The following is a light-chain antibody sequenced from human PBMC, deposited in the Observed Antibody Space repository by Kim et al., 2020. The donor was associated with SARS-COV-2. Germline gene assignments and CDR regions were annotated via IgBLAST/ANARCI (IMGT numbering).Light chain of an antibody. Sequence: QPVLTQPPSVSGAPGQRVTISCTGLRSNRGTPYDVHWYQHVPGTAPKLLIYGNKIRPSGVPDRFSGSKSGTSASLAITGLQAEDEADYYCQSYDAGLGGWIVFGTGTKVTVL. J-gene: IGLJ1*01. CDR2: GNK. V-gene: IGLV1-40*01. CDR3: QSYDAGLGGWIV. CDR1: RSNRGTPYD.